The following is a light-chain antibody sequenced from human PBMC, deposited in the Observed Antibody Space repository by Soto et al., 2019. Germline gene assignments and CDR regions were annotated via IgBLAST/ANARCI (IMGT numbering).Light chain of an antibody. CDR1: QSISSW. CDR3: QQYETFSGT. Sequence: DIQMTQSPSTLPASVGDRVTITCRASQSISSWLAWYQQKPGKAPKVLIYDASRLETGVPSRFSGSGSGTDFTLTIASLQPDDFATYYCQQYETFSGTFGPGTKVDI. V-gene: IGKV1-5*01. CDR2: DAS. J-gene: IGKJ1*01.